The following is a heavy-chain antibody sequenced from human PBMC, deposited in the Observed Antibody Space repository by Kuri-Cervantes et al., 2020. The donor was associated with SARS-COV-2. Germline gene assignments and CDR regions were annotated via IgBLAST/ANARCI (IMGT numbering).Heavy chain of an antibody. V-gene: IGHV4-59*01. J-gene: IGHJ6*02. CDR1: GGSTSRYY. D-gene: IGHD1-26*01. CDR3: GRLGATKGSHYYGVDG. Sequence: ESLKISCSVSGGSTSRYYWSWMRQPPGKGLEWIGNIHYSGSTNYNNSLDSRVTISVDTSKNQLSLRLSSVTAADTAVYYCGRLGATKGSHYYGVDGWGQARTVTVSS. CDR2: IHYSGST.